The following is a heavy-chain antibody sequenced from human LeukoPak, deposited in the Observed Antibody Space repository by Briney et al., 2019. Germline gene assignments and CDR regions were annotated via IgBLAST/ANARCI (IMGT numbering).Heavy chain of an antibody. Sequence: SETLSLTCAVYGGSFSGYYWSLIRQPPGKGLEWIGEINHSGSTNYNPSLKSRVTISVDTSKNQFSLKLSSVTAADTAVYYCARGGGGDFWSGYPYYFDYWGQGTLVTVSS. CDR3: ARGGGGDFWSGYPYYFDY. D-gene: IGHD3-3*01. V-gene: IGHV4-34*01. CDR2: INHSGST. J-gene: IGHJ4*02. CDR1: GGSFSGYY.